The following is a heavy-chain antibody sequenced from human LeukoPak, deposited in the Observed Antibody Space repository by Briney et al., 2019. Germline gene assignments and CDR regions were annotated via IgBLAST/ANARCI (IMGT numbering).Heavy chain of an antibody. CDR3: ARRAAATRAFDI. CDR1: GGSFSGYY. J-gene: IGHJ3*02. CDR2: IYPSGST. D-gene: IGHD6-25*01. Sequence: SETLSLTCAVYGGSFSGYYWSWIRQPPGKGLEWIAYIYPSGSTKYNPSLKSPVTVSVDTSKNQLSLRLSSVTAADTAVYYCARRAAATRAFDIWGQGTTVTVSS. V-gene: IGHV4-34*10.